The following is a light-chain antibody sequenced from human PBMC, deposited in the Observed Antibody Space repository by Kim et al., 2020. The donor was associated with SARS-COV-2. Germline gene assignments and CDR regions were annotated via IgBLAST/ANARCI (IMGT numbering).Light chain of an antibody. CDR3: HQYYRFST. CDR2: KAS. Sequence: LSASVGDRVTITCRASQNIDTSLAWFQQKSGKAPKLLIYKASSLENGVPSRFSGSGSGTEFTLTISSLQPDDFATDYCHQYYRFSTFGQGTKLEI. CDR1: QNIDTS. V-gene: IGKV1-5*03. J-gene: IGKJ2*01.